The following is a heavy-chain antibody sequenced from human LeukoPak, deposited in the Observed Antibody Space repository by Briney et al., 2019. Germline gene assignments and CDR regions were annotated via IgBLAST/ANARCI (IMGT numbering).Heavy chain of an antibody. CDR2: IYYSGST. CDR1: GGSISSYY. V-gene: IGHV4-59*01. CDR3: ARDPDGDGAFDP. Sequence: SETLSLTCTVSGGSISSYYWSWIRQPPGKGLEWIGYIYYSGSTNYNPSLQSRVTISVDTSKNQFSLKLSSVTAADTAVYYCARDPDGDGAFDPWGQGTLVTVSS. D-gene: IGHD4-17*01. J-gene: IGHJ5*02.